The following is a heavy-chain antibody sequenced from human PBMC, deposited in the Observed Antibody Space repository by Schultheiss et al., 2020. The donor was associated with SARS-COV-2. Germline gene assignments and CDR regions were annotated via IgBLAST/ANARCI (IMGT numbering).Heavy chain of an antibody. CDR3: ARVTGDYDY. V-gene: IGHV4-34*01. Sequence: GSLRLSCAVYGGSFSGYYWSWIRQPPGKGLEWIGEINHSGSTNYNPSLKSRVTISVDTSKNQFSLKLSSVTAADTAVYYCARVTGDYDYWGQGTLVTVSS. J-gene: IGHJ4*02. CDR1: GGSFSGYY. CDR2: INHSGST. D-gene: IGHD4-17*01.